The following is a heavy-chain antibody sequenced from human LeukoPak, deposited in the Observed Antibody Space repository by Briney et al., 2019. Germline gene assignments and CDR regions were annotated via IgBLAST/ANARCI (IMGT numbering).Heavy chain of an antibody. J-gene: IGHJ5*02. D-gene: IGHD3-10*01. CDR2: INPNRGGT. CDR1: GYTFTGYY. Sequence: ASVKVSCKASGYTFTGYYMHWVRQAPGQGLEWMGWINPNRGGTNYAQKFQGRVTMTRDTSISTAYMELSRLRSDDTAVYYCARDVPNMVRGVIGDWFDPWGQGTLVTVSS. V-gene: IGHV1-2*02. CDR3: ARDVPNMVRGVIGDWFDP.